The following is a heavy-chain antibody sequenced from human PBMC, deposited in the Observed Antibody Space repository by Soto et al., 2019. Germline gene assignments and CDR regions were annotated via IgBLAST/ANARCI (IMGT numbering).Heavy chain of an antibody. V-gene: IGHV4-4*02. Sequence: SETLSLTCAVSGGSISSSNWWSWVRQPPGKGLEWIGEIYHSGSTNYNPSLKSRVTISVDKSKNQFSLKLSSVTAADTAVYYCGGFGAVAGEGNWFDPWGKGTLVTVSS. CDR1: GGSISSSNW. CDR2: IYHSGST. CDR3: GGFGAVAGEGNWFDP. D-gene: IGHD3-16*01. J-gene: IGHJ5*02.